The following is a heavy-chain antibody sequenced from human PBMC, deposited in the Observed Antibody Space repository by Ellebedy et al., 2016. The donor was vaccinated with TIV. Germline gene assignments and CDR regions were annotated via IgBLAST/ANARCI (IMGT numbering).Heavy chain of an antibody. V-gene: IGHV1-18*01. J-gene: IGHJ6*02. Sequence: ASVKVSCXASGYTFTSYGISWVRQAPGQGLEWMGWISAYNGNTNYAQKLQGRVTMTTDTSTSTAYMELRSLRSDDTAVYYCARDRDAYYYDSSSIQDVWGQGTTVTVSS. D-gene: IGHD3-22*01. CDR1: GYTFTSYG. CDR2: ISAYNGNT. CDR3: ARDRDAYYYDSSSIQDV.